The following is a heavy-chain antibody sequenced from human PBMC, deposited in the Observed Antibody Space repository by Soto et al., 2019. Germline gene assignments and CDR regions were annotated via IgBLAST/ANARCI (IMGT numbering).Heavy chain of an antibody. CDR2: IIPIFGTA. J-gene: IGHJ4*02. CDR3: ARGGDYYGSGSYYNANEGGFDY. Sequence: QVQLVQSGAEVKKPGPSVKVSCKASGGTFSSYAISWVRQAPGQGLEWMGGIIPIFGTANYAQKFQGRVTITADESTSTAYMELSSLRSEDTAVYYCARGGDYYGSGSYYNANEGGFDYWGQGTLVTVSS. V-gene: IGHV1-69*01. D-gene: IGHD3-10*01. CDR1: GGTFSSYA.